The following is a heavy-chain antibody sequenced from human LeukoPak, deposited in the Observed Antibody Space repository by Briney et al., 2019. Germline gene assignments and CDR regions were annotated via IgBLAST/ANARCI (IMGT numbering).Heavy chain of an antibody. CDR1: GGTFISYA. CDR3: ARAQYYDFWSGYYKPEYYFDY. J-gene: IGHJ4*02. V-gene: IGHV1-18*01. Sequence: ASVKVSCKASGGTFISYAISWVRQAPGQGLEWMGWISAYNGNTNYAQKLQGRVTMTTDTSTSTAYMELRSLRSDDTAVYYCARAQYYDFWSGYYKPEYYFDYWGQGTLVTVSS. CDR2: ISAYNGNT. D-gene: IGHD3-3*01.